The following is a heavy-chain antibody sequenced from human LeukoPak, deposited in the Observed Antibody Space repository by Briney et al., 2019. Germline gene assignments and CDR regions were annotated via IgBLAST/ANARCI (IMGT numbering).Heavy chain of an antibody. V-gene: IGHV3-30*18. J-gene: IGHJ6*02. CDR3: AKGKVAYGDYSNYGMDV. Sequence: GRSLRLSCAASGFTFSSYGMHWARQAPGKGLEWVAVISYDGSNKYYADSVKGRFTISRDNSKNTLYLQMNSLRAEDTAVYYCAKGKVAYGDYSNYGMDVWGQGTTVTVSS. CDR1: GFTFSSYG. CDR2: ISYDGSNK. D-gene: IGHD4-17*01.